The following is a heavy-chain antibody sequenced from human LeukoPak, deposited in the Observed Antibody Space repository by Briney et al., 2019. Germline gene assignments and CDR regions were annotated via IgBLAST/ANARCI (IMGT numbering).Heavy chain of an antibody. V-gene: IGHV1-69*13. CDR1: GGTFSSYA. CDR3: VSAPPSGGATGYYSDY. Sequence: GASVKVSCKASGGTFSSYAISWVRQAPGQGLEWMGGIIPIFGTANYAQKFQGRVTITADESTSTAYMELSSLRSEDTAVYYCVSAPPSGGATGYYSDYWGQGTLVTVSS. CDR2: IIPIFGTA. J-gene: IGHJ4*02. D-gene: IGHD1-26*01.